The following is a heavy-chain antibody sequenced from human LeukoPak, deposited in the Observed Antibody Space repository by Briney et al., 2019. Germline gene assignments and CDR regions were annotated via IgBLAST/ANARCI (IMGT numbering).Heavy chain of an antibody. D-gene: IGHD6-19*01. Sequence: PSETLSLTCTVSGGSINDRYWSWIRQPPGRGLEWIGYIYYSGSTNYNPSLKSRVTISVDTSKNQFSLKLSSVTAADTAAYYCARGGWSNDYWGQGTLVTVSS. CDR2: IYYSGST. CDR1: GGSINDRY. CDR3: ARGGWSNDY. J-gene: IGHJ4*02. V-gene: IGHV4-59*11.